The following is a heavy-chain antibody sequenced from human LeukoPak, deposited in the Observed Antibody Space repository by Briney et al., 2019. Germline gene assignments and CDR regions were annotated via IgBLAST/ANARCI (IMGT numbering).Heavy chain of an antibody. CDR3: ARVLVSGSYSPDFQH. D-gene: IGHD1-26*01. J-gene: IGHJ1*01. V-gene: IGHV1-2*02. Sequence: GASVKVSCKASGYTFTGYYMHWVRQAPGQGLGWMGWINPNSGGTNYAQKFQGRVTMTRDTSISTAYMELSRLRSDDTAVYSCARVLVSGSYSPDFQHWGQGTLVTVSS. CDR1: GYTFTGYY. CDR2: INPNSGGT.